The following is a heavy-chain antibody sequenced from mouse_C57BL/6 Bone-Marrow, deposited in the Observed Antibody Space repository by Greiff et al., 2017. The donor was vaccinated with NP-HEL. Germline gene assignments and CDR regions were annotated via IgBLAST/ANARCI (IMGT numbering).Heavy chain of an antibody. CDR1: GFTFSDYY. V-gene: IGHV5-12*01. D-gene: IGHD2-5*01. CDR3: ARQGAYYSNYDAMDY. J-gene: IGHJ4*01. Sequence: EVQGVESGGGLVQPGGSLKLSCAASGFTFSDYYMYWVRQTPEKRLEWVAYISNGGGSTYYPDTVKGRFTISRDNAKNTLYLQMSRLKSEDTAMYYCARQGAYYSNYDAMDYWGQGTSVTVSS. CDR2: ISNGGGST.